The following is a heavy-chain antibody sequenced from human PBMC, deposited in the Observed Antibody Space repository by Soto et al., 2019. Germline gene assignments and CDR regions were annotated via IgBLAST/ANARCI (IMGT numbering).Heavy chain of an antibody. CDR2: IGTLGDT. D-gene: IGHD3-10*01. V-gene: IGHV3-13*04. CDR3: ARDGTYGSGRGPDWYFDL. J-gene: IGHJ2*01. CDR1: GFSCRGYD. Sequence: PGGSLRLSWAAAGFSCRGYDVHWVRQATGKGLEWVSAIGTLGDTYYADSVKGRFTISRDNAKNSLFLQMNSLRAGDTAVYYCARDGTYGSGRGPDWYFDLWGRGTLVTVSS.